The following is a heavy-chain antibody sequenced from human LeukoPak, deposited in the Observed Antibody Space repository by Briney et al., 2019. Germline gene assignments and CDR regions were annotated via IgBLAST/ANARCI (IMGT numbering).Heavy chain of an antibody. CDR2: IKSKTDGGTT. D-gene: IGHD3-10*02. V-gene: IGHV3-15*01. J-gene: IGHJ4*02. Sequence: TGGSLRLSCAASGFTFSNAWMSWVRQAPGKGLEWVGRIKSKTDGGTTDYAAPVKGRFTISRDDSKNTLYLQMNSLRAEDTAVYYCARDLMYYFDYWGQGTLVTVSS. CDR3: ARDLMYYFDY. CDR1: GFTFSNAW.